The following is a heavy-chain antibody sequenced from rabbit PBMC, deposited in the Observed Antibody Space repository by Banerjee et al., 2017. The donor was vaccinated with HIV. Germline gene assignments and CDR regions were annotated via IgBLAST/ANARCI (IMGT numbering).Heavy chain of an antibody. J-gene: IGHJ4*01. CDR2: INTGSGGA. CDR1: GFSFSSGYD. Sequence: QSLEESGGDLVKPGASLTLTCTASGFSFSSGYDMCWVRQAPGKGLEWIACINTGSGGAYYASWAKGRFTISKTSSTTVMLQMTSLTAADTATYFCARWGLVVVPFNLWGPGTLVTVS. CDR3: ARWGLVVVPFNL. V-gene: IGHV1S40*01. D-gene: IGHD8-1*01.